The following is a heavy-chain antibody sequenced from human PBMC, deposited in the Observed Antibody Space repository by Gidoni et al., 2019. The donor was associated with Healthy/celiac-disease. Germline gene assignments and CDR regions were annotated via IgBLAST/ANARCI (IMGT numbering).Heavy chain of an antibody. V-gene: IGHV3-30*18. J-gene: IGHJ4*02. CDR1: GFTFSSYG. Sequence: QVQLVESGGGVVQPGRSLRLSCAASGFTFSSYGMHWVRQAPGRGLEWLEVISYDGSNKYYEDSVKGRFTISRDNSKNTLYLQMNSLRAEDTAVYYCAKDKVWVFDYWGQGTLVTVSS. CDR2: ISYDGSNK. D-gene: IGHD7-27*01. CDR3: AKDKVWVFDY.